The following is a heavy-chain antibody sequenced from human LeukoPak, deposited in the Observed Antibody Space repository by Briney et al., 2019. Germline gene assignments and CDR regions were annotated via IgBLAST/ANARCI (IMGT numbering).Heavy chain of an antibody. V-gene: IGHV3-7*01. CDR3: ARDLTETVYFDWLLFGDAFDI. CDR1: GFTFSSYW. Sequence: GGSLRLSCAASGFTFSSYWMSWVRQAPGKGLEWVANIKQDGSEKYYVDSVKGRFTISRDNAKNSLYLQMNSLRAEDTAVYYCARDLTETVYFDWLLFGDAFDIWGQGTMVTVSS. CDR2: IKQDGSEK. J-gene: IGHJ3*02. D-gene: IGHD3-9*01.